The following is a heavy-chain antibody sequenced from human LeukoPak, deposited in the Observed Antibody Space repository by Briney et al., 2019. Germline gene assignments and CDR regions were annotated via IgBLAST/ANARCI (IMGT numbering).Heavy chain of an antibody. CDR2: IYYSGST. Sequence: SEPLSLTCTASGGSISSYYWSWIRQPPGKGLEWIGYIYYSGSTNYNPSLKSRVTISVDTSKNQFSLKLSSVTAADTAVYYCAREGVGANVFDYWGQGTLVTVSS. CDR1: GGSISSYY. D-gene: IGHD1-26*01. CDR3: AREGVGANVFDY. J-gene: IGHJ4*02. V-gene: IGHV4-59*01.